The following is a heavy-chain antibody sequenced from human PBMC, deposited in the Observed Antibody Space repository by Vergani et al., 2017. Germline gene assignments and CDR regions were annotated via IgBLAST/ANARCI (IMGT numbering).Heavy chain of an antibody. CDR3: AKAPGAYYYDSSGYFDY. CDR1: GFTVSSNY. J-gene: IGHJ4*02. D-gene: IGHD3-22*01. CDR2: IYSGGST. V-gene: IGHV3-66*01. Sequence: EVQLVESGGGLVQPGGSLRLSCAASGFTVSSNYMSWVRQAPGKGLEWVSVIYSGGSTYYADSVKGRFTISRDNSKNTLYLQMNSLRAEDTAVYYCAKAPGAYYYDSSGYFDYWGQGTLVTVSS.